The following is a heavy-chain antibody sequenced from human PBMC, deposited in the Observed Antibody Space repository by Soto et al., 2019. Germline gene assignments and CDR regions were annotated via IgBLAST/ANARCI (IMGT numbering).Heavy chain of an antibody. CDR1: GFSLSTTNVG. CDR2: IYWDDDK. D-gene: IGHD2-21*01. J-gene: IGHJ4*02. V-gene: IGHV2-5*02. Sequence: QITLKESGPTLVKPTQTLTLTGTFSGFSLSTTNVGVGWIRQPPGEALQWLGLIYWDDDKRYRPSLKTRLTITKDTSKNQVVLTMTNMDPVDTATYYCAHRGVVAYGAGFDSWGQGILVTVTS. CDR3: AHRGVVAYGAGFDS.